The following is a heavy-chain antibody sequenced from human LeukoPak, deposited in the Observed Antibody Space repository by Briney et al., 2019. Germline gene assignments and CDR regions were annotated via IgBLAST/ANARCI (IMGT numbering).Heavy chain of an antibody. J-gene: IGHJ4*02. CDR2: ISYDGSNK. Sequence: GGSLRLSCAASGFTFSSYAMHWVRQAPGKGLEWVAVISYDGSNKYYADSVKGRFTISRDNSKNTLYLQMNSLRAEDTAVYYCAKDAAQYYYGSGSYYRGGDWGQGTLVTVSS. CDR3: AKDAAQYYYGSGSYYRGGD. D-gene: IGHD3-10*01. V-gene: IGHV3-30*04. CDR1: GFTFSSYA.